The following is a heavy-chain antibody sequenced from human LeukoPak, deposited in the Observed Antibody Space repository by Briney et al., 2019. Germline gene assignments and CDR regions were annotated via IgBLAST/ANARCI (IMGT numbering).Heavy chain of an antibody. CDR2: IDNDGRGT. V-gene: IGHV3-74*01. D-gene: IGHD3-3*01. J-gene: IGHJ3*01. CDR3: ARGGVHHAFDV. Sequence: PGGSLRLSCAASGFIFSSYGFYWVRQVPGKGLEYVSRIDNDGRGTTYADSVKGRYTISRDNTKNTVYLQMNSLRPEDTAMYYCARGGVHHAFDVWGRGTMVTVSS. CDR1: GFIFSSYG.